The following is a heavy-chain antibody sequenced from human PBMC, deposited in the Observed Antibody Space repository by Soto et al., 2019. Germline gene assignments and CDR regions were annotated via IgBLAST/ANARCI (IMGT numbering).Heavy chain of an antibody. CDR3: ANGGYDGGLHS. V-gene: IGHV1-24*01. J-gene: IGHJ4*02. D-gene: IGHD5-12*01. Sequence: ASVKVSCKVSGYTLTELSIHWVRQAPGKGLEWMGGFDPEDGETIYAQKFQGRVTMTEDTSTDTAYMELSSLRSEDTAVYYCANGGYDGGLHSWAQETLVTVSS. CDR2: FDPEDGET. CDR1: GYTLTELS.